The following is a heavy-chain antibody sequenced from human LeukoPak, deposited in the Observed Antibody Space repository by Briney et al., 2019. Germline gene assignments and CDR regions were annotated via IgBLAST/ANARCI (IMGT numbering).Heavy chain of an antibody. CDR3: ARDGAPYGSGSHSLDY. J-gene: IGHJ4*02. Sequence: GGSLGLSCAASGFTFSSYGMHWVRQAPGKGLEWVAVIWYDGSNKYYADSVKGRFTISRDNSKNTLYLQMNSLRAEDTAVYYCARDGAPYGSGSHSLDYWGQGTLVTVSS. D-gene: IGHD3-10*01. CDR2: IWYDGSNK. CDR1: GFTFSSYG. V-gene: IGHV3-33*01.